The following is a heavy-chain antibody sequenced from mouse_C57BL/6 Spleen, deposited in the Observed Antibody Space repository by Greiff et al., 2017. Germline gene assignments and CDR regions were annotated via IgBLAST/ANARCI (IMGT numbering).Heavy chain of an antibody. CDR3: AEEDVTLDY. D-gene: IGHD2-12*01. J-gene: IGHJ2*01. V-gene: IGHV1-39*01. CDR2: INPNNGTT. Sequence: VQLQQSGPELVKPGASVKMSCKASGYTFTDYNMNWVKQSHGKSLEWIGVINPNNGTTSYKQKFKGKATLTVDQSSSTAYMQLSSLTSEDSAVYCCAEEDVTLDYWGQGTTVTVSS. CDR1: GYTFTDYN.